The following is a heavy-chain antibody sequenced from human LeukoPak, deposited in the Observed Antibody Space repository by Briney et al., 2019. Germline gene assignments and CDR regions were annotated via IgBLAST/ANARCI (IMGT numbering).Heavy chain of an antibody. CDR2: IYYSGST. CDR3: ARSRYQYYFDY. J-gene: IGHJ4*02. V-gene: IGHV4-39*07. Sequence: SETLSLTCTVSGGSISSSSYYWGWIRQPPGKGLEWIGSIYYSGSTYYNPSLKSRVTISVDTSKNQFSLKLSSVTAADTAVYYCARSRYQYYFDYWGQGTLVTVSS. CDR1: GGSISSSSYY. D-gene: IGHD1-14*01.